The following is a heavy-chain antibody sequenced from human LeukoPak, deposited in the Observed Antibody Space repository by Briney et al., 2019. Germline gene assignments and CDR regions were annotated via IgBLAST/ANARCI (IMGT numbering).Heavy chain of an antibody. Sequence: GGSLRLSCAAPGFTFSNYNMNWVRQAPGKGLEWVSFISSSSIYTYYADSVQGRFTISRDNAKNSLYLQMNSLRADDTAVYYCARDKRSYREFDYWGQGTLVTVSS. V-gene: IGHV3-21*01. J-gene: IGHJ4*02. CDR1: GFTFSNYN. CDR3: ARDKRSYREFDY. CDR2: ISSSSIYT. D-gene: IGHD1-26*01.